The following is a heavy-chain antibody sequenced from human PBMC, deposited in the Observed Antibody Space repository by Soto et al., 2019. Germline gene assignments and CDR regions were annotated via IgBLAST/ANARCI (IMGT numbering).Heavy chain of an antibody. J-gene: IGHJ4*02. CDR3: ARDNWNSY. CDR1: GFTFSNYW. V-gene: IGHV3-74*01. CDR2: INPDGSST. D-gene: IGHD1-7*01. Sequence: EVQLAESGGGLVQPGGSLRLSCAATGFTFSNYWMHWVRQVPGRGLVWVSRINPDGSSTNYADSVKGRFTMSRDNAKNMVYLEMNSLRAEDTAVYYCARDNWNSYWGQGILVTVS.